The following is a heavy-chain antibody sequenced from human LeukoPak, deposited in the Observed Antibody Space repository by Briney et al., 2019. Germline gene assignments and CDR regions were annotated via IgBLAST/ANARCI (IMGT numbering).Heavy chain of an antibody. Sequence: GGSLRLSCAASGFTFSSYWMHWVRQAPGKGLVWVSRINSDGSSTSYADSVKGRFTISRDNAKNTLYLQMNSPRAEDTAVYYCARAKGYSRRAFDIWGQGTMVTVSS. J-gene: IGHJ3*02. D-gene: IGHD3-22*01. CDR1: GFTFSSYW. V-gene: IGHV3-74*01. CDR3: ARAKGYSRRAFDI. CDR2: INSDGSST.